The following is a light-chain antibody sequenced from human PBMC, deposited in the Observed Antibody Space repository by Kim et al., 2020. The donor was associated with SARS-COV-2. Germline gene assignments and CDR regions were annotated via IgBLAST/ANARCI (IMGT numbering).Light chain of an antibody. CDR2: GND. CDR1: SSNIVCSP. CDR3: ATWDDTLSGRV. J-gene: IGLJ3*02. Sequence: GQRFNISCSGSSSNIVCSPVSWYQHLPGTAPKLLIYGNDQRPSGVPDRFSGSKSGTSASLAISGLQSRDEGDYYCATWDDTLSGRVFGGGTQLTVL. V-gene: IGLV1-44*01.